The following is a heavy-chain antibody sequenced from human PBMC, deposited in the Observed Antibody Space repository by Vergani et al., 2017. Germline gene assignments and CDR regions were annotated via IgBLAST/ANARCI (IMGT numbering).Heavy chain of an antibody. V-gene: IGHV3-49*05. Sequence: EVQLVESGGGLVKPGRSLRLSCTASGCTFGDYSMSWFRQAPGKGLEWVGFIRSKAYGGTTEYAASVKGRFTISRDDYKSIAYLQMNSLKTEDTAVYYCTRSSYGSGTGYFDFWGQGTLVTVSS. D-gene: IGHD3-10*01. CDR2: IRSKAYGGTT. CDR1: GCTFGDYS. J-gene: IGHJ4*02. CDR3: TRSSYGSGTGYFDF.